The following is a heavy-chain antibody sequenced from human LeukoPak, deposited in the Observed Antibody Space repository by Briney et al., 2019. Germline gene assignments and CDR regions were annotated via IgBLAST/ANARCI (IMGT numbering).Heavy chain of an antibody. D-gene: IGHD6-13*01. CDR3: VRVYSSSWFIDY. Sequence: PGGSLRLSCAASGFTFSSYSMNWVRQAPGKGLEWVSSISSSSSYIYYADSVKGRFTISRDNAKNSLYLQMNSLRAEDTAVYYCVRVYSSSWFIDYWGQGTLVTVSS. CDR2: ISSSSSYI. J-gene: IGHJ4*02. V-gene: IGHV3-21*01. CDR1: GFTFSSYS.